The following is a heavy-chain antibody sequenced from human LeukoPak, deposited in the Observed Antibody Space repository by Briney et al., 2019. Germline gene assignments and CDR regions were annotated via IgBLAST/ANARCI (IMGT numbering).Heavy chain of an antibody. V-gene: IGHV4-59*01. Sequence: SETLSLTCTVSGGSISSFYWSWIRQPPGKGLEWIGYINYSGSTNYNPSLKSRVTMSVDTSKNQFSLKLSSVTAADTAMYYCARGVRIENAAIYYMDVWGEGAKVTVSS. D-gene: IGHD2/OR15-2a*01. CDR2: INYSGST. CDR3: ARGVRIENAAIYYMDV. J-gene: IGHJ6*03. CDR1: GGSISSFY.